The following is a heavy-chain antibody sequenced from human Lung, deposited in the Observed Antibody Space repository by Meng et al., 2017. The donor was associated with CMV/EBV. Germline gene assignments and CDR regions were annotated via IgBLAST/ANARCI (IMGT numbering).Heavy chain of an antibody. CDR3: ARRGMMTTGGYWLDP. V-gene: IGHV5-51*01. Sequence: GESPKISCEGSGYISSNYWIDWVRQMPGKGLEWMGSIHPGDSETRYSPSFHGQVTFSADKSIRTAYLQWSGLKASDAAMYYCARRGMMTTGGYWLDPWGQGTLVTVSS. D-gene: IGHD4-17*01. CDR2: IHPGDSET. J-gene: IGHJ5*02. CDR1: GYISSNYW.